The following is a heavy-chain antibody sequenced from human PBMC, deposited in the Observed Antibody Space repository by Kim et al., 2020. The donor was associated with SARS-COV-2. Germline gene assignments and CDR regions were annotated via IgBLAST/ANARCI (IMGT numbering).Heavy chain of an antibody. J-gene: IGHJ6*01. CDR2: IVPIAGAA. CDR1: GYTFSGYS. CDR3: ARAVCGCGGYKGGTDYY. Sequence: SVKVSCKASGYTFSGYSISWVRQAPGQGLEWMGGIVPIAGAATYAQKFQGRVTMSADESTGTAYMELSSLRSDDTAVYYCARAVCGCGGYKGGTDYY. D-gene: IGHD2-21*01. V-gene: IGHV1-69*13.